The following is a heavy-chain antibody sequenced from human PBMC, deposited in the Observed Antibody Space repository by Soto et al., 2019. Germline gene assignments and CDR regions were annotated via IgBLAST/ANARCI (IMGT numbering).Heavy chain of an antibody. Sequence: LSLTCAVHGGSFSGYYWSWIRQPPGKGLEWIGEINHSGSTNYNPSLKSRVTISVDTSKNYFSLNLSSLTAADTAVFYCAKTTYYYGSGSYYRWFDPWGHGTLVTVSS. J-gene: IGHJ5*02. D-gene: IGHD3-10*01. V-gene: IGHV4-34*01. CDR3: AKTTYYYGSGSYYRWFDP. CDR1: GGSFSGYY. CDR2: INHSGST.